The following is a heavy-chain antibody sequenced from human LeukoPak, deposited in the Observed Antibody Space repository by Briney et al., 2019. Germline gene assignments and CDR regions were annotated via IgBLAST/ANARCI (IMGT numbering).Heavy chain of an antibody. V-gene: IGHV1-69*05. Sequence: ASVNVSCKASGGTFSSYAISWVRQAPGQGLEWMGGIIPIFGTANYAQKFQGRVTITTDESTSTAYMELSSLRSEDTAVYYCARGFSAGTIFDYWGQGTLVTVSS. D-gene: IGHD6-13*01. CDR2: IIPIFGTA. CDR1: GGTFSSYA. J-gene: IGHJ4*02. CDR3: ARGFSAGTIFDY.